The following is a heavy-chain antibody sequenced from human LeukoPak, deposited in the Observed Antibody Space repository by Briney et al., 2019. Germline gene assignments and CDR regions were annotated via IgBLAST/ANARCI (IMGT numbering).Heavy chain of an antibody. CDR3: AKDDLEQQLVLFYAFDI. D-gene: IGHD6-13*01. CDR2: ISGSGGGT. J-gene: IGHJ3*02. Sequence: PGGSLRLSCAASGFTFSSYAMSWVRQAPGKGLEWVSAISGSGGGTYYADSVKGRFTISRDNSKNTLYLQMNSLRAEDTAVYYCAKDDLEQQLVLFYAFDIWGQGTMVTVSS. V-gene: IGHV3-23*01. CDR1: GFTFSSYA.